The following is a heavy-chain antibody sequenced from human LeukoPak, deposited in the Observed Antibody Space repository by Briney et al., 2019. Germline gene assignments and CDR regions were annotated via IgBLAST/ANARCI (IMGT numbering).Heavy chain of an antibody. CDR2: ISDHEINK. Sequence: GGSLRLSCAASGFTFSAYGMDWVRQAPGKGLDRVAFISDHEINKYYADSVKGRFAISRDNSKNTLYLQMNSLRAEDTAVYYCAKRHPTSWYVVDYWGQGTLVTVSS. V-gene: IGHV3-30*18. J-gene: IGHJ4*02. CDR1: GFTFSAYG. D-gene: IGHD6-13*01. CDR3: AKRHPTSWYVVDY.